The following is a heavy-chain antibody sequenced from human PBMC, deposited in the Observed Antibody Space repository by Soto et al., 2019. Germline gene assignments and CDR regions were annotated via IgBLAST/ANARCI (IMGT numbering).Heavy chain of an antibody. CDR2: ISGSGGST. Sequence: EVQLLESGGGLVQPGGSLRLSCAASGFTFSSYAMSCVRQAPGKGLEWVSAISGSGGSTYYADSVKGRFTISRDNSKNTLYLQMNSLRAEDTAVYYCAKDHAVVVPAAIAAFDIWGQGTMVTVSS. D-gene: IGHD2-2*01. J-gene: IGHJ3*02. V-gene: IGHV3-23*01. CDR1: GFTFSSYA. CDR3: AKDHAVVVPAAIAAFDI.